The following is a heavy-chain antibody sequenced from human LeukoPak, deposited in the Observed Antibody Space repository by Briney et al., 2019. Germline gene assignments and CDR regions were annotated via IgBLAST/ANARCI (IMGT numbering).Heavy chain of an antibody. J-gene: IGHJ6*02. Sequence: PGGSLRLSCAGSGFTVSNDYMTWVRQAPGKGLECVSAIYGGGTTYYADSVKGRFTISRDSSSNTLHLQMNSLRAEDTAVYYCAIEARYYDILTGYHNYSGVDVWGQGTTVIVSS. D-gene: IGHD3-9*01. CDR1: GFTVSNDY. V-gene: IGHV3-66*01. CDR3: AIEARYYDILTGYHNYSGVDV. CDR2: IYGGGTT.